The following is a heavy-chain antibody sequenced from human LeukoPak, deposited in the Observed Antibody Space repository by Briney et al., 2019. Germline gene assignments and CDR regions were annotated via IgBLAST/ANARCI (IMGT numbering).Heavy chain of an antibody. Sequence: ASVKVSCKASGYTFTSYDINWVRQATGQWLEWMGWMNPNSGNTGYAQKFQGRVTITRNTSISTAYMELSSLRSEDTAVYYCARATRPLHSDFDYWGQGTLVTVSS. D-gene: IGHD6-6*01. CDR1: GYTFTSYD. J-gene: IGHJ4*02. CDR2: MNPNSGNT. CDR3: ARATRPLHSDFDY. V-gene: IGHV1-8*03.